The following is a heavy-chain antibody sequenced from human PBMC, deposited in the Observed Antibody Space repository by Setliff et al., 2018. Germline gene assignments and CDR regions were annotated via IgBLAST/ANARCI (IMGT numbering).Heavy chain of an antibody. Sequence: PSETLSLTCAVSGYSISSGYYWGWIRQPPGKGLEWIGSIYHSGSTYYNPSLKSRVTISVDTSKNQFSLKLSSVTAADTAVYYCARDGSYYYFDYWGQGTLVTVSS. D-gene: IGHD1-26*01. V-gene: IGHV4-38-2*02. J-gene: IGHJ4*02. CDR1: GYSISSGYY. CDR2: IYHSGST. CDR3: ARDGSYYYFDY.